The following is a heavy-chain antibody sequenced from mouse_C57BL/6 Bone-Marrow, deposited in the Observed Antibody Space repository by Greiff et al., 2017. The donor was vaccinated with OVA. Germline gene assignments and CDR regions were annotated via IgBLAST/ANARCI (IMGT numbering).Heavy chain of an antibody. Sequence: VQLQQSGAELVKPGASGKGAWTASGFNIKDYYMHWVKQRTEQGLEWIGRIDPEDGETKCAPKFQGKATITADTSSNTAYLQLSSLTSEDTAVYYCASGGNSVYAMDYWGQGTSVTVSS. CDR1: GFNIKDYY. J-gene: IGHJ4*01. CDR3: ASGGNSVYAMDY. V-gene: IGHV14-2*01. CDR2: IDPEDGET. D-gene: IGHD2-1*01.